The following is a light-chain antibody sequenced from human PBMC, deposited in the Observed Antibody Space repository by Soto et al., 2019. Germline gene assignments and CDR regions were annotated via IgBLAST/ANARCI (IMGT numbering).Light chain of an antibody. J-gene: IGKJ1*01. CDR1: QGISNF. CDR2: AAS. V-gene: IGKV1-27*01. Sequence: DIQMTHTPSSLSASVGDRVTITCRASQGISNFLAWYQQKPGKVPKLLMYAASTLQSGVTSRFSGSGSGTHFSLTISRLQPEDVATYYCQKYTSAPRPVGQGTKVEIK. CDR3: QKYTSAPRP.